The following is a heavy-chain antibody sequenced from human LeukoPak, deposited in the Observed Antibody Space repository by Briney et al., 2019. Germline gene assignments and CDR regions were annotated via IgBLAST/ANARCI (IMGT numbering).Heavy chain of an antibody. V-gene: IGHV3-23*01. CDR2: ISGSGGST. J-gene: IGHJ5*02. CDR1: GFTFDDYA. D-gene: IGHD2-15*01. Sequence: PGGSLRLSCAASGFTFDDYAMSWVRQTPGTGLEWVSAISGSGGSTYYADSVKGRFTISRDNSKNTLYLQMNSLRAEDTAVYYCAKAGLYCSGGSCYAEGFDPWGQGTLVTVSS. CDR3: AKAGLYCSGGSCYAEGFDP.